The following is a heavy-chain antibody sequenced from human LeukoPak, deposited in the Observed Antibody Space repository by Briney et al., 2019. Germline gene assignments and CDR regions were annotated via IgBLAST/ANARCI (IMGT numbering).Heavy chain of an antibody. CDR2: IRYDGSNK. V-gene: IGHV3-30*02. Sequence: GGSLRLSCAASGFTFSSYGMHWIRQAPGKGLEWVAFIRYDGSNKHYADSVKGRFTISRDNSKNTLYLQMNSLRAEDTAVYYCAKDPTGDLMVYWGQGTLVTVSS. CDR1: GFTFSSYG. J-gene: IGHJ4*02. D-gene: IGHD7-27*01. CDR3: AKDPTGDLMVY.